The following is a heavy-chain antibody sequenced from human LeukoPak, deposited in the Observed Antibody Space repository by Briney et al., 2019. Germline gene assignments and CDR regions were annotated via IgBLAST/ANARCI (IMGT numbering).Heavy chain of an antibody. J-gene: IGHJ1*01. Sequence: GGSLRLSCAASGFTFSSYWMSWVRQAPGKGLEWVSYISSSSSTIYYADSVKGRFTISRDNSKNTLYLQMNSLRAEDTAVYYCARDPRYSSSWYGYFQHWGQGTLVTVSS. CDR1: GFTFSSYW. CDR2: ISSSSSTI. D-gene: IGHD6-13*01. V-gene: IGHV3-48*01. CDR3: ARDPRYSSSWYGYFQH.